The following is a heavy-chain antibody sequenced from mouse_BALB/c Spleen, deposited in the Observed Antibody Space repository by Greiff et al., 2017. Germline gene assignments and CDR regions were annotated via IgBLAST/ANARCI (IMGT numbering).Heavy chain of an antibody. CDR2: INPSNGGT. CDR3: ARGGDYYAMDY. Sequence: QVQLQQPGAELAKPGASVKLSCKASGYTFTSYYMYWVKQRPGQGLEWIGGINPSNGGTNFNEKFKSKATLTVDKSSSTAYMQLKSLTSEDSAVYYCARGGDYYAMDYWGQGTSVTVSS. J-gene: IGHJ4*01. V-gene: IGHV1-53*01. CDR1: GYTFTSYY.